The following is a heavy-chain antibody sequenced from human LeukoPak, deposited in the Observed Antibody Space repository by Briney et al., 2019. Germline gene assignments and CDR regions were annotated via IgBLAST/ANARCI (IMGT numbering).Heavy chain of an antibody. CDR1: GGSMSPYH. CDR2: IYYSGGT. V-gene: IGHV4-59*08. CDR3: ARAVSGRLDY. D-gene: IGHD6-19*01. J-gene: IGHJ4*02. Sequence: PSETLSLTCTVSGGSMSPYHWGWIRQPPGKGLEWTGYIYYSGGTNYNPSLKSRVTISVDTSKNQFSLKLSSVTAADTAIYYCARAVSGRLDYWGQGTLVTVPS.